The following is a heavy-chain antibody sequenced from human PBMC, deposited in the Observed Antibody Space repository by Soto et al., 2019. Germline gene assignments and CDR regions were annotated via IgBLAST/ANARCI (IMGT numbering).Heavy chain of an antibody. CDR1: GGSISSSSYF. V-gene: IGHV4-39*01. CDR3: ARRDWGGSSWPRHLDS. J-gene: IGHJ4*02. D-gene: IGHD6-13*01. CDR2: TYFSGTP. Sequence: SETLSLTCSVSGGSISSSSYFWDWIRQSPGKGLEWIGATYFSGTPYSNPSLKSQVTISVDSPKTQFPLKLRSVSAADPAIYYCARRDWGGSSWPRHLDSWAQGTLVTV.